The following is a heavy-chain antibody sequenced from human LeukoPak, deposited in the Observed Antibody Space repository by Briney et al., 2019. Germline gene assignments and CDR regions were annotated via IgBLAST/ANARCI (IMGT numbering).Heavy chain of an antibody. Sequence: SETLSLTCAVYGGSFSGYFWSWIRQPPGKGLEWIGYIYYSGSTNYNPSLKSRVTISVDTSKNQFSLNLTSVTTADTAVYYCARVSCSSTSCPRRDALDVWGQGTMVTVSS. V-gene: IGHV4-59*01. CDR2: IYYSGST. J-gene: IGHJ3*01. CDR3: ARVSCSSTSCPRRDALDV. CDR1: GGSFSGYF. D-gene: IGHD2-2*01.